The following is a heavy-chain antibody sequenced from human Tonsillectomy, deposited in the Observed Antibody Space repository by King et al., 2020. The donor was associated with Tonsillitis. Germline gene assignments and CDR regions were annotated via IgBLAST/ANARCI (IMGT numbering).Heavy chain of an antibody. V-gene: IGHV2-5*01. Sequence: TLKESGPTLVKPTQTLTLTCTFSGFSLSTSGVGVGWIRQPPGKALEWLALIYWTDDKRYSPSLKTRLTITKDTSKNQVVLTMTNMDPVDTATYYCARLTIMGRCGGAQPFDYWGQGTPVTVSS. CDR3: ARLTIMGRCGGAQPFDY. CDR2: IYWTDDK. CDR1: GFSLSTSGVG. J-gene: IGHJ4*02. D-gene: IGHD3-16*01.